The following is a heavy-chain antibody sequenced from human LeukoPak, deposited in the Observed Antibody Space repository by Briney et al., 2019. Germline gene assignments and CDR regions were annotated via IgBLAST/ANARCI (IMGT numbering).Heavy chain of an antibody. CDR2: GYYSGRT. V-gene: IGHV4-59*01. CDR1: GGSISSYY. D-gene: IGHD2-15*01. CDR3: ATAPHYCSGGSCYRNWFDP. J-gene: IGHJ5*02. Sequence: SETLSLTCTVSGGSISSYYWSWIRQPPGKGLEWIWYGYYSGRTNYNPSLKSRVTITVDTSKNQFSLTLSSVTAADTAVYYSATAPHYCSGGSCYRNWFDPWGQGTLVTVSS.